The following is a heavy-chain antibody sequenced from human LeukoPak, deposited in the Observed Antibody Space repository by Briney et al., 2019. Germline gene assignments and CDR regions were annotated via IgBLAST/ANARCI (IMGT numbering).Heavy chain of an antibody. D-gene: IGHD2-15*01. CDR3: ARGRDSPLHYSYYMDV. CDR1: GYTFTSYD. Sequence: ASVKVSCKASGYTFTSYDINWVRQATGQGLEWMGWMNPNSGNTGYAQKFQGRVTITRNTSISTAYMELSSLRSEDTAVYYCARGRDSPLHYSYYMDVWGKETTVTVSS. CDR2: MNPNSGNT. J-gene: IGHJ6*03. V-gene: IGHV1-8*03.